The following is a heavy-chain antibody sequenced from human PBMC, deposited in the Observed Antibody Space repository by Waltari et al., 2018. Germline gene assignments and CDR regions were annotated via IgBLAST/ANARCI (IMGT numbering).Heavy chain of an antibody. CDR2: ISSSGSTI. CDR3: ARDSSIVGAAGGAFDI. Sequence: EVQLVESGGGLVQPGGSLRLSCAASGFTFSSYEMNWVRQAPGKGLEWVSYISSSGSTIYYADSVKGRFTICRDNAKNSLYLQMNSLRAEDTAVYYCARDSSIVGAAGGAFDIWGQGTMVTVSS. V-gene: IGHV3-48*03. J-gene: IGHJ3*02. D-gene: IGHD1-26*01. CDR1: GFTFSSYE.